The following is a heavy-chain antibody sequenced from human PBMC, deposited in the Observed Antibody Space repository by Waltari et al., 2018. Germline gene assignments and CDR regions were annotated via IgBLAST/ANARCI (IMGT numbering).Heavy chain of an antibody. J-gene: IGHJ4*02. V-gene: IGHV1-69*10. CDR2: IIPILGIA. D-gene: IGHD2-8*01. CDR3: ARGKGDIVLMVYAGLDY. Sequence: QVQLVQSGAAVKKPGSSVKVSCKASRGTFRSYAISWVRQAPGQGLEWMGGIIPILGIANYAQKFQGRVTITADKSTSTAYMELSSLRSEDTAVYYCARGKGDIVLMVYAGLDYWGQGTLVTVSS. CDR1: RGTFRSYA.